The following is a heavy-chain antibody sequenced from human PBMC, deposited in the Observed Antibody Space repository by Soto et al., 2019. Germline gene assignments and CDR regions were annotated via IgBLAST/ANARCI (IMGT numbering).Heavy chain of an antibody. CDR1: RAPITTTKW. D-gene: IGHD3-16*01. Sequence: QVELQESGPGLVKPSETLSLTCTVSRAPITTTKWWAWVRLPPGKGLEWIGEVHDGHQHSNPSLASLMTMSVDKSKNHFSLRLTSVTAADTAIYYCATQTISYTWGVWGRGTTVTVSS. V-gene: IGHV4-4*02. CDR2: VHDGHQ. CDR3: ATQTISYTWGV. J-gene: IGHJ6*02.